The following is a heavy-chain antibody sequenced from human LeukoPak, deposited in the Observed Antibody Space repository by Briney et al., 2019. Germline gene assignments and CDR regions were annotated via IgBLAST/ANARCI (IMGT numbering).Heavy chain of an antibody. Sequence: SETLSLTCTVSGGSISSYYWSWIRQPPGKGLEWIGYIYYSGSTNYNPSLKSRVTISVDTSKNQFSLKLSSVTAADTAVYYCARAVGAAARSGFNWFDPWGQGTLVTVSS. CDR3: ARAVGAAARSGFNWFDP. CDR2: IYYSGST. CDR1: GGSISSYY. V-gene: IGHV4-59*01. D-gene: IGHD6-13*01. J-gene: IGHJ5*02.